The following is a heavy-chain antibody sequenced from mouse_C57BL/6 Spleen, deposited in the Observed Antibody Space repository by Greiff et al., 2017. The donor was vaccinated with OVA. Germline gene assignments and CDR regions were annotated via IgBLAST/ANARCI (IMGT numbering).Heavy chain of an antibody. CDR2: INPSNGGT. CDR1: GYTFTSYW. Sequence: VQLQQPGTELVKPGASVKPSCKASGYTFTSYWMHWVKQRPGQGLEWIGNINPSNGGTNYNEKFKSKATLTVDKSSSTAYMQLSSLTSEDSAVYYCAREGINYYGSSPWFAYWGQGTLVTVSA. J-gene: IGHJ3*01. V-gene: IGHV1-53*01. CDR3: AREGINYYGSSPWFAY. D-gene: IGHD1-1*01.